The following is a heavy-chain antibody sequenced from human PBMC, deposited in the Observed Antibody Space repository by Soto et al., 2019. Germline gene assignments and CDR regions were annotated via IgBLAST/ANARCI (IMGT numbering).Heavy chain of an antibody. Sequence: PGGSLRLSCAASGFTFSSYAMHWVRQAPGKGLEWVAVISYDGSNKYYADSVKGRFTISRDNSKNTLYLQMNSLRAEGTAVYYCARGCSSTSCYLPGDYYYYGMDVWGQGTTVTVSS. V-gene: IGHV3-30-3*01. CDR3: ARGCSSTSCYLPGDYYYYGMDV. CDR1: GFTFSSYA. J-gene: IGHJ6*02. D-gene: IGHD2-2*01. CDR2: ISYDGSNK.